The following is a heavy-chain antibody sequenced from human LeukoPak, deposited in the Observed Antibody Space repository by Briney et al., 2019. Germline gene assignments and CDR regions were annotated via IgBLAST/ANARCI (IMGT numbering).Heavy chain of an antibody. V-gene: IGHV3-30*18. CDR1: GFTFSSNG. D-gene: IGHD2/OR15-2a*01. CDR2: ISYDGSNK. CDR3: AKDEGNRNWFDP. Sequence: TGGSLRLSCAASGFTFSSNGMHWVRQAPGKGLEWVAVISYDGSNKYYAGSVKGRSTNSRDNSKNTLYLQMNSLRAEDTAVYYCAKDEGNRNWFDPWGQGTLVTVSS. J-gene: IGHJ5*02.